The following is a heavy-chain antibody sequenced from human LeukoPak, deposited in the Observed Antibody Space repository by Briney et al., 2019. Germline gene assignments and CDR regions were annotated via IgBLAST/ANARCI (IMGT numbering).Heavy chain of an antibody. J-gene: IGHJ2*01. D-gene: IGHD1-26*01. V-gene: IGHV3-9*01. CDR3: AKDRKSMAWGYFDL. CDR2: ISWNSGSI. CDR1: GFTFDDYA. Sequence: GGSLRLSCAASGFTFDDYAMHWVRQAPGKGLEWASGISWNSGSIGYADSVKGRFTISRDNAKNSLYLQMNSLRAEDTALYYCAKDRKSMAWGYFDLWGRGTLVTVSS.